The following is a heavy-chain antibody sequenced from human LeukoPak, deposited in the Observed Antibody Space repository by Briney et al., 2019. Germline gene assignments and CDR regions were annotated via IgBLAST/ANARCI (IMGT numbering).Heavy chain of an antibody. Sequence: GASVKVSCKASGYTSTSYGISWVRQAPGQGLEWMGWISAYNGNTNYAQKLQGRVTMTTDTSTSTAYMELRSLRSDDTAVYYCATVYSYGPLFFYWGQGTLVTVSS. D-gene: IGHD5-18*01. V-gene: IGHV1-18*01. J-gene: IGHJ4*02. CDR2: ISAYNGNT. CDR1: GYTSTSYG. CDR3: ATVYSYGPLFFY.